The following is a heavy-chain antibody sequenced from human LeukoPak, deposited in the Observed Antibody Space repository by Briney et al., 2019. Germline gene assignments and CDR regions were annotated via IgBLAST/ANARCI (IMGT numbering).Heavy chain of an antibody. CDR1: GYTFTSYY. CDR3: ARDYSTVTAIPLYYFDY. Sequence: GASVKVSCKASGYTFTSYYTHWVRQAPGQGLEWMGIINPSGGSTSYAQKFQGRVTMTRDTSTSTVYMELSSLRSEDTAVYYCARDYSTVTAIPLYYFDYWGQGTLVTVSS. V-gene: IGHV1-46*01. J-gene: IGHJ4*02. D-gene: IGHD2-21*02. CDR2: INPSGGST.